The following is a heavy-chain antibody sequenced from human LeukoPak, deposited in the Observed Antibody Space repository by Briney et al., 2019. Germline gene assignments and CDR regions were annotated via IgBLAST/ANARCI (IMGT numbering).Heavy chain of an antibody. CDR2: ISSSSSYI. J-gene: IGHJ3*02. Sequence: GGSLRLSCAASGFTFISYSMNWVRQAPGKGLEWVSSISSSSSYIYYADSVKGRFTISRDNAKNSLYLQMNSLRAEDTAVYYCARDGYSSSWRYAFDIWGQGTMVTVSS. D-gene: IGHD6-13*01. V-gene: IGHV3-21*01. CDR3: ARDGYSSSWRYAFDI. CDR1: GFTFISYS.